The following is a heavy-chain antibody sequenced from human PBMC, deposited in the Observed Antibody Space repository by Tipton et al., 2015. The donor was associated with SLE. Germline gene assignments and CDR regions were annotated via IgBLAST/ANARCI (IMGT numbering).Heavy chain of an antibody. V-gene: IGHV3-23*01. J-gene: IGHJ6*02. Sequence: SLRLSCAASGFMFRSYAMSWVRQAPGKGLEWVSDITGSGDSTYYADSVKGRFTISRDNSKNTLYLQMNSLRTEDTAVYYCAKEGEYCSSATCYPLYGMDVWGQGTTVTVSS. CDR1: GFMFRSYA. CDR2: ITGSGDST. D-gene: IGHD2-2*01. CDR3: AKEGEYCSSATCYPLYGMDV.